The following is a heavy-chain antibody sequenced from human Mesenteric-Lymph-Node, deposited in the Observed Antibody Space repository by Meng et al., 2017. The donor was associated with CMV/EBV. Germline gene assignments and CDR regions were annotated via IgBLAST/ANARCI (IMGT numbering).Heavy chain of an antibody. CDR1: GFTFNNYA. J-gene: IGHJ6*02. CDR3: VKDIVGSKSGDYYYGMDV. V-gene: IGHV3-74*01. Sequence: GESLKISCEASGFTFNNYAIHWVRQAPGKGLEWVSRVNNDGSSTTYADSVKGRFTISRDNAKNTMYLQMNSLRAEDTALYYCVKDIVGSKSGDYYYGMDVWGQGTTVTVSS. D-gene: IGHD2-15*01. CDR2: VNNDGSST.